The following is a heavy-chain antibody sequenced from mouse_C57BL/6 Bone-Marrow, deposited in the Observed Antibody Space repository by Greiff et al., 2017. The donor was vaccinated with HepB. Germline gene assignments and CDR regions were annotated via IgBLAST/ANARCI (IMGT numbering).Heavy chain of an antibody. CDR3: RGEITTVVATDYYAMDY. CDR2: IYPRDGST. J-gene: IGHJ4*01. V-gene: IGHV1-85*01. CDR1: GYTFTSYD. Sequence: VQLQEFGPELVKPGASVKLSCKASGYTFTSYDINWVKQRPGQGLEWIGWIYPRDGSTKYNEKFKGKATLTVDTSSSTAYMELHSLTSEDSAVYFCRGEITTVVATDYYAMDYWGQGTSVTVSS. D-gene: IGHD1-1*01.